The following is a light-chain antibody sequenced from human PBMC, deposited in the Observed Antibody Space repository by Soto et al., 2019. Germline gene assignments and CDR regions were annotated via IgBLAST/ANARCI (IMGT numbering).Light chain of an antibody. J-gene: IGKJ2*01. CDR2: DAS. CDR1: QSVSTY. Sequence: EIVLTQSPATLSLSPGERATLSCRASQSVSTYLAWYQQKPGQAPRLLIYDASNRATGIPARFCGNGSGTDFTLTISSLEPEDFAVYYCQHRSNWPRTFGQGTKLEIK. CDR3: QHRSNWPRT. V-gene: IGKV3-11*01.